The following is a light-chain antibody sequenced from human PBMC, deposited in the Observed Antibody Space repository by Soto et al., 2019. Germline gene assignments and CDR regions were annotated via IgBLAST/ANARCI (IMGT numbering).Light chain of an antibody. CDR3: QQYGSSSPTT. CDR2: GAS. V-gene: IGKV3-20*01. J-gene: IGKJ5*01. Sequence: EIVLTQSPDTLSLSPGEGATLSCRASQSVSNNYLAWYQQKPGQAPRLLIYGASTRATGIPDRFSGGGSGTDFTLTISRLEPDDFAVYYCQQYGSSSPTTFGQGTRLDIE. CDR1: QSVSNNY.